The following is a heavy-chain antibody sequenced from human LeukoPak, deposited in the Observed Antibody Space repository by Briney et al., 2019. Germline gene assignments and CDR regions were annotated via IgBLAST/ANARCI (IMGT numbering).Heavy chain of an antibody. CDR2: IYYGGST. CDR3: ARVERSSSGGFDY. Sequence: SETLSLTCTVSDGSVSPYYWSWIRQPPGKGLEWIGYIYYGGSTNYNPSLKSRVTISVDTSKNQFSLRLRSVTAADTAVYYCARVERSSSGGFDYWGQGTLVTVSS. J-gene: IGHJ4*02. V-gene: IGHV4-59*02. D-gene: IGHD6-6*01. CDR1: DGSVSPYY.